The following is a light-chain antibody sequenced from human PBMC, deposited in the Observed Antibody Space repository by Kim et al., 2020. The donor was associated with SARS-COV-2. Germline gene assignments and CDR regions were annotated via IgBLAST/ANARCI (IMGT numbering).Light chain of an antibody. Sequence: SLSPGERATLSCRASQSISSNLAWYQQKPGQAPRVLIYGASARATGIPARFSGSGSGTEFTLTIRNLQSEDFAVYYCQQYAYWRAFGQGTRLEIK. CDR3: QQYAYWRA. J-gene: IGKJ5*01. CDR2: GAS. CDR1: QSISSN. V-gene: IGKV3-15*01.